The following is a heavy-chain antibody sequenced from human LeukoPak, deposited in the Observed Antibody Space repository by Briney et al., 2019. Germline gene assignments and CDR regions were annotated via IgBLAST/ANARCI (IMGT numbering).Heavy chain of an antibody. V-gene: IGHV3-11*01. CDR2: ISSSGSTI. CDR3: ARDGRRWLQSPLDY. D-gene: IGHD5-24*01. Sequence: GGSLRRSCAASGFTFSDYYMSWIRQAPGKGLEWVSYISSSGSTIYYADSVKGRFTISRDNAKNSLYLQMNSLRAEDTAVYYCARDGRRWLQSPLDYWGQGTLVTVSS. CDR1: GFTFSDYY. J-gene: IGHJ4*02.